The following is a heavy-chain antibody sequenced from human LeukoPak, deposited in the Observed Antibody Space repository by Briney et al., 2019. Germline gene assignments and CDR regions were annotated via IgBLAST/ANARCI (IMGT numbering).Heavy chain of an antibody. CDR1: GFTFSSYG. Sequence: GRSLRLSCAASGFTFSSYGMHWVRQAPGKGLEWVAVISYGGSNKYYADSVKGRFTISRDNSKNTLYLQMNSLRAEDTAVYYCAKIEVEGSGWPGGDYWGQGTLVTVSS. CDR2: ISYGGSNK. D-gene: IGHD6-19*01. V-gene: IGHV3-30*18. CDR3: AKIEVEGSGWPGGDY. J-gene: IGHJ4*02.